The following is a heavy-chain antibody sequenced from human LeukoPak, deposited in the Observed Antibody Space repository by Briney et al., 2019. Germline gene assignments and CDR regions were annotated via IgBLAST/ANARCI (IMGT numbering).Heavy chain of an antibody. D-gene: IGHD1-7*01. CDR2: IVPIFGTA. CDR1: GGTFSNYD. J-gene: IGHJ5*02. V-gene: IGHV1-69*06. Sequence: SVKVSCKASGGTFSNYDINWVRQAPGQGLEWMGGIVPIFGTANYAQKFQGRVTITADKSTSTAYMELSSLRSEETAVYYCARDIGLELKNWFDPWGQGTLVTVSS. CDR3: ARDIGLELKNWFDP.